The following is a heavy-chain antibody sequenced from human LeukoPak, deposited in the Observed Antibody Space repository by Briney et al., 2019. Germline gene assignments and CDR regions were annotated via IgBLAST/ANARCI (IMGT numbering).Heavy chain of an antibody. CDR3: AKVDHYDILTGSNTPVGLDYGMDV. Sequence: GGSLRLSCAASGFTFSDYYMSWIRQAPGKGLDWISYISSTGGTIYYADSVKGRFTISRDNAKNSLYLQMNSLRAEDTAVYYCAKVDHYDILTGSNTPVGLDYGMDVWGQGTTVTVSS. V-gene: IGHV3-11*01. CDR1: GFTFSDYY. J-gene: IGHJ6*02. D-gene: IGHD3-9*01. CDR2: ISSTGGTI.